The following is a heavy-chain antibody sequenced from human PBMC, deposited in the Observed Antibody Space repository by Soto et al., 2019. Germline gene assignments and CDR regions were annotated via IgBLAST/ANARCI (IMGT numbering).Heavy chain of an antibody. CDR2: IIPIFGTA. Sequence: SVKVSCKASGGTFSSYAISWVRQAPGQGLEWMGGIIPIFGTANYAQKFQGRVTITADESRSTAYMELSSLRSEDTAVYYCARGGYCSGGSCYWFDPLGQGTMVTVSS. CDR3: ARGGYCSGGSCYWFDP. V-gene: IGHV1-69*13. CDR1: GGTFSSYA. D-gene: IGHD2-15*01. J-gene: IGHJ5*02.